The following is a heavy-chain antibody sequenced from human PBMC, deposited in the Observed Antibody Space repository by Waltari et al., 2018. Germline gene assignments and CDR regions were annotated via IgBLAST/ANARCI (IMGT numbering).Heavy chain of an antibody. V-gene: IGHV4-61*02. CDR2: IYTSGST. CDR1: GGSISSGSYY. Sequence: QVQLQESGPGLVKPSQTLSLTCTVSGGSISSGSYYWSWIRHPAGKGLEWIGRIYTSGSTNYNPSLKSRVTISVDTSKNQFSLKLSSVTAADTAVYYCARETSNCSSTSCYYYGMDVWGQGTTVTVSS. CDR3: ARETSNCSSTSCYYYGMDV. J-gene: IGHJ6*02. D-gene: IGHD2-2*01.